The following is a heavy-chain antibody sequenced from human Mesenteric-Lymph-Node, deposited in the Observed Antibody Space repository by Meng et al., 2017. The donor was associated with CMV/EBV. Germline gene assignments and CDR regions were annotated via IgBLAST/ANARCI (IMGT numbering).Heavy chain of an antibody. J-gene: IGHJ6*02. CDR1: GFIFSSYE. CDR2: ISTSGSTI. D-gene: IGHD3-3*01. Sequence: GESLKISCAASGFIFSSYEMNWVRQAPGKGLEWVSYISTSGSTIYYADSVKGRFTFSRDNSKRTMYLQMNNLRAEDTAVYYCARDADSRSGYYYYYGMDVWGQGTTVTVSS. CDR3: ARDADSRSGYYYYYGMDV. V-gene: IGHV3-48*03.